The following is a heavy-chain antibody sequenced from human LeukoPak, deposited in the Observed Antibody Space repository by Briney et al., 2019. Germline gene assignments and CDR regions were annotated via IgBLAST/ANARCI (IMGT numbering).Heavy chain of an antibody. D-gene: IGHD2-2*01. CDR1: GFTFSSYA. J-gene: IGHJ4*02. V-gene: IGHV3-30-3*01. CDR2: ISYDGSNK. Sequence: GRSLRLSCAASGFTFSSYAMHWVRQAPGKGLEWVAVISYDGSNKYYADSVKGRFTISRDNSKNTLYLQMNSLRAEDTAVYYCAKGGFGLIVVVPAAIVDYWGQGTLVTVSS. CDR3: AKGGFGLIVVVPAAIVDY.